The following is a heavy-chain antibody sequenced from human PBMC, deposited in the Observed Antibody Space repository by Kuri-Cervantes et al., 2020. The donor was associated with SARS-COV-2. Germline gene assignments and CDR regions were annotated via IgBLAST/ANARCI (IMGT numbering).Heavy chain of an antibody. J-gene: IGHJ4*02. V-gene: IGHV3-30*03. CDR1: GFTFTSHA. D-gene: IGHD4-17*01. Sequence: GESLKISCAVSGFTFTSHAMHWVRQAPGSGLEWVALISYDGNNKFYADSVKGRFTISRDNSKNTLYLQMNSLRAEDTAVYYCARTATTEFDYWGQGTLVTVSS. CDR3: ARTATTEFDY. CDR2: ISYDGNNK.